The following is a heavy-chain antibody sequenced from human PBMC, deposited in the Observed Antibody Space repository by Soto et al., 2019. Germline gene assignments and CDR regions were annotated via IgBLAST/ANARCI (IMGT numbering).Heavy chain of an antibody. Sequence: GGSLRLSCAASGFTFSSYGMHWVRQAPGKGLEWVAVIWYDGSNKYYADSVKGRFTISRDNSKNTLYLQMNSLRAEDTAVYYCAREARAGPFDYWGQGTLVTVSS. D-gene: IGHD6-19*01. CDR3: AREARAGPFDY. J-gene: IGHJ4*02. V-gene: IGHV3-33*01. CDR2: IWYDGSNK. CDR1: GFTFSSYG.